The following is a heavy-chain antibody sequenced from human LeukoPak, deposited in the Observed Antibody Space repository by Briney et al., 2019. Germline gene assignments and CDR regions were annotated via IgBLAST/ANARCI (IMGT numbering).Heavy chain of an antibody. Sequence: GGSLRLSCAASGFTFSSYSMNWVRQAPGKGLEWVSSISSSSSYIYYADSVKGRFTISRDNAKNSLYLQMNSLRAKDTAVYYCARDDYDILTGNSWFDPWGQGTLVTVSS. V-gene: IGHV3-21*01. CDR2: ISSSSSYI. J-gene: IGHJ5*02. D-gene: IGHD3-9*01. CDR1: GFTFSSYS. CDR3: ARDDYDILTGNSWFDP.